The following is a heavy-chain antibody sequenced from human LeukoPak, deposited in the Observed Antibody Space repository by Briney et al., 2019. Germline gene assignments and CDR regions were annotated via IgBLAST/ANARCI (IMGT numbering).Heavy chain of an antibody. CDR2: IIPILGTS. CDR3: ATTRDYYENSGYTLLQD. CDR1: GYTFTGYY. V-gene: IGHV1-69*13. J-gene: IGHJ1*01. Sequence: SVKVSCKASGYTFTGYYMHWVRQAPGQGLEWLGGIIPILGTSNYAQSFQGRVAITADESSGTAYMALSSLRSEDTAIYYCATTRDYYENSGYTLLQDWGQGTLVTVSS. D-gene: IGHD3-22*01.